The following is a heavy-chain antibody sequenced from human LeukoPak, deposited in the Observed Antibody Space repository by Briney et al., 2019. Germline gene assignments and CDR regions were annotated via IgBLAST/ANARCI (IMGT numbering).Heavy chain of an antibody. V-gene: IGHV3-33*01. CDR3: ARDLRLGYYDSSFPDY. CDR2: IWYDGSKK. J-gene: IGHJ4*02. CDR1: GFTFSRYG. D-gene: IGHD3-22*01. Sequence: GRPLRLSCAASGFTFSRYGMHWVRQGPGKGLEWVAVIWYDGSKKYYPDSVKGRFTISRDNSKNTLYLQMNSLRAEDTAVYYCARDLRLGYYDSSFPDYWGQGTLVTVSS.